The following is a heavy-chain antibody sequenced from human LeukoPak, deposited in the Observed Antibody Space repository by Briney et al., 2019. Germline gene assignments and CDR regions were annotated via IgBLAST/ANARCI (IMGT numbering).Heavy chain of an antibody. CDR1: GFTFDDYA. D-gene: IGHD3-10*01. CDR3: AKDRGSGGYYAYDAFDI. V-gene: IGHV3-9*03. J-gene: IGHJ3*02. CDR2: ISWNSGSI. Sequence: HPGGSLRLSCAAPGFTFDDYAMHWVRQAPGKGLEWVSGISWNSGSIGYADSVKGRFTISRDNAKNSLYLQMNSLRAEDMALYYCAKDRGSGGYYAYDAFDIWGQGTMVTVSS.